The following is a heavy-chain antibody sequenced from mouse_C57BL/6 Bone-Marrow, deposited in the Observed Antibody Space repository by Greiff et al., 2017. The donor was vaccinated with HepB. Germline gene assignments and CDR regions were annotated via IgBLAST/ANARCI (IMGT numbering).Heavy chain of an antibody. CDR3: TTRIYYYGSRGAMDY. CDR2: IDPENGDT. CDR1: GFNIKDDY. Sequence: EVKLMESGAELVRPGASVKLSCTASGFNIKDDYMHWVKQRPEQGLEWIGWIDPENGDTEYASKFQGKATITADTSSNTAYLQLSSLTSEDTAVYYCTTRIYYYGSRGAMDYWGQGTSVTVSS. V-gene: IGHV14-4*01. J-gene: IGHJ4*01. D-gene: IGHD1-1*01.